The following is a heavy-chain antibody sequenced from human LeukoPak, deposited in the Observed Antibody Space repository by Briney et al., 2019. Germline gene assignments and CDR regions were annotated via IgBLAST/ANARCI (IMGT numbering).Heavy chain of an antibody. D-gene: IGHD5-24*01. CDR2: IYHSGST. Sequence: SQTLSLTCTVFGDSISSGGHYWSWIRQHPGKGLEWIGYIYHSGSTYYNPSLKSRVSISVDTSKNQFSLKLSSMTAADTAVYYCARGRWLQLHFDYWGQGTLVTVSS. CDR1: GDSISSGGHY. V-gene: IGHV4-31*03. CDR3: ARGRWLQLHFDY. J-gene: IGHJ4*02.